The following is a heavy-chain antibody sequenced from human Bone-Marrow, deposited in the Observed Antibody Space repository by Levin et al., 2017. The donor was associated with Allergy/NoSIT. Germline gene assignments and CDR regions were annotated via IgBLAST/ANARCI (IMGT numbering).Heavy chain of an antibody. D-gene: IGHD6-13*01. CDR1: GFTFNTYG. CDR3: ARVVSSSLNLYYYYMDV. V-gene: IGHV3-48*01. CDR2: ISSSSSPI. J-gene: IGHJ6*03. Sequence: GESLKISCAASGFTFNTYGMNWVRQAPGRGLEWVSYISSSSSPIYYADSVKGRFTISRDNAKNSLYLQMNSLRAEDTAVYYCARVVSSSLNLYYYYMDVWGKGTAVTVSS.